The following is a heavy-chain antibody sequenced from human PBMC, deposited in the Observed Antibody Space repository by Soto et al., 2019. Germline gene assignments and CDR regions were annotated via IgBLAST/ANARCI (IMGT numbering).Heavy chain of an antibody. CDR3: ASLGRHG. D-gene: IGHD3-16*01. CDR2: IKQDGSEK. Sequence: GGSLRLSCAASGFTFSDSWMDWVRQAPGKGPEGVANIKQDGSEKNYVDSVKGRFTISRDNAKNSLYLQMNSLRAEDTAVYYCASLGRHGWGQGTTVTVSS. CDR1: GFTFSDSW. J-gene: IGHJ6*02. V-gene: IGHV3-7*01.